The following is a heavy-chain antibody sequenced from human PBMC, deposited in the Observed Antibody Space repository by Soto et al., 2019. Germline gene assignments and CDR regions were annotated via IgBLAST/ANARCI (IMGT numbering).Heavy chain of an antibody. CDR2: IFSDTK. Sequence: TCTTALSWIRQSPGKPLEWLAHIFSDTKLYSTSLNTRLAISKDTSKNQVVLTMTNMDPADTGTYACARAFYGMDVWGPGTTGT. V-gene: IGHV2-70*09. J-gene: IGHJ6*02. CDR3: ARAFYGMDV. CDR1: TCTTA.